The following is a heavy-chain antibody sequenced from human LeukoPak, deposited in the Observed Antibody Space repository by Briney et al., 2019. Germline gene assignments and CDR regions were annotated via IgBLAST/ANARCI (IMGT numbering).Heavy chain of an antibody. J-gene: IGHJ4*02. CDR1: GYSFVTYW. CDR2: TNPGDSDT. D-gene: IGHD1-14*01. Sequence: GESLKISCEASGYSFVTYWIGWVRQMPGKGLEWLGSTNPGDSDTRYSPSFQGHVTISADKSITTAYLQWSSLGASDTAMYYCARGGLRPAYHLDYWGPGTLVIVSS. V-gene: IGHV5-51*01. CDR3: ARGGLRPAYHLDY.